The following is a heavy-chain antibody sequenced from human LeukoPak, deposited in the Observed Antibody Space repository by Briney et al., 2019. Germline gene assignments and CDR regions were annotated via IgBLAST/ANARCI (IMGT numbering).Heavy chain of an antibody. CDR2: ISGYNGNT. CDR3: ARDPYDLLTGYDSGSGGDY. V-gene: IGHV1-18*01. CDR1: GYTFTSYV. D-gene: IGHD3-9*01. Sequence: ASVKLSCSASGYTFTSYVIMWVRLAPGQGLGWVGWISGYNGNTKYAQKVQGRVTMTTDTSTNTAYMDLRSLRSDDTAVYFCARDPYDLLTGYDSGSGGDYWGQGTLVSVSS. J-gene: IGHJ4*02.